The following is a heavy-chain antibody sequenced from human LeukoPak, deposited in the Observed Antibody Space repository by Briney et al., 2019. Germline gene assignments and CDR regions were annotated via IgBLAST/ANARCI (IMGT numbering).Heavy chain of an antibody. V-gene: IGHV3-48*03. CDR3: AREKGEYSSSWYQYFYYYYMDV. D-gene: IGHD6-13*01. J-gene: IGHJ6*03. CDR1: GFTFSSYE. Sequence: GGSLRLSCAASGFTFSSYEMNWVRQAPGKGLEWVSYISSSGSTIYYADSVKGRFTISRDNAKNSLYLQMNSLRAEDTAVYYCAREKGEYSSSWYQYFYYYYMDVWGKGTTVTISS. CDR2: ISSSGSTI.